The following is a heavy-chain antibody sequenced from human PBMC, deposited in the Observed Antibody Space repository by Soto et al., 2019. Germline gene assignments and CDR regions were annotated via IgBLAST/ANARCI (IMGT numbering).Heavy chain of an antibody. V-gene: IGHV4-34*01. D-gene: IGHD6-13*01. CDR2: INHSGST. J-gene: IGHJ6*02. CDR1: GRSVSGYY. CDR3: GRGLLYSSSVSYSTGMNV. Sequence: SETLSLTCAFYGRSVSGYYWSLIRHPPGKGLERIGEINHSGSTNYNPSLKSRVTISVDTSKNQFSLKLSSVTAADTAGYYCGRGLLYSSSVSYSTGMNVGGQGTTLTVS.